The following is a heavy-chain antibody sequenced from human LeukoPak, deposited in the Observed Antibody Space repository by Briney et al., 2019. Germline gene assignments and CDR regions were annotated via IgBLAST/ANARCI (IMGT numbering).Heavy chain of an antibody. V-gene: IGHV3-21*01. Sequence: NPGGSLRLSCAASGFTFSSYAMSWVRQAPGKGLEWVSSISRSSSYIYYADSVKGRLTISRDNAKNSLYLQMNSLRAEDTAVYYCARDVSGYSYGSYYYYYMDVWGKGTTVTVSS. D-gene: IGHD5-18*01. CDR2: ISRSSSYI. CDR1: GFTFSSYA. J-gene: IGHJ6*03. CDR3: ARDVSGYSYGSYYYYYMDV.